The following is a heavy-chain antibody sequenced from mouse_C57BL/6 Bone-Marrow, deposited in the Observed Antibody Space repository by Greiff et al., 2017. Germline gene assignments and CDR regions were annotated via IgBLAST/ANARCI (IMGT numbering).Heavy chain of an antibody. J-gene: IGHJ3*01. CDR3: SVWYAWFAY. Sequence: VQLQQSGAELARPGASVKMSCKASGYTFPSYTMHWVKQRPGQGLEWIGYINPSSGNTKYNQKFRDKATLTADKSSSTASMQLSSLTSEDSPVYYCSVWYAWFAYWGQGTLVTVAA. V-gene: IGHV1-4*01. CDR2: INPSSGNT. D-gene: IGHD1-1*02. CDR1: GYTFPSYT.